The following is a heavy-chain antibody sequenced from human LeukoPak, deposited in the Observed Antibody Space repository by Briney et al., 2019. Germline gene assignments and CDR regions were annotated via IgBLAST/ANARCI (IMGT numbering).Heavy chain of an antibody. CDR3: ARVKVGATSAFDI. Sequence: GGSLRLSCAASGLTFSSYSMNWVRQAPGKGLEWVSSISSSSSYIYYADSVKGRFTISRDNAKNSLYLQMNSLRAEDTAVYYCARVKVGATSAFDIWGQGTMVTVSS. J-gene: IGHJ3*02. V-gene: IGHV3-21*01. CDR1: GLTFSSYS. CDR2: ISSSSSYI. D-gene: IGHD1-26*01.